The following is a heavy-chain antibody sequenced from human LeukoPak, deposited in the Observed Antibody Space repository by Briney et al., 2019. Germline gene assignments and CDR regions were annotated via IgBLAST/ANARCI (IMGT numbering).Heavy chain of an antibody. CDR3: ARDHTNTSGYRVYHDY. J-gene: IGHJ4*02. CDR1: GYTFNKYG. D-gene: IGHD5/OR15-5a*01. CDR2: ISCYNGDT. Sequence: ASVKVSCMASGYTFNKYGISWMRQAPGQGLEWMGWISCYNGDTRYAQKFKGRVTMTTDTSTSTVHMELRSLRSDDTAVYYCARDHTNTSGYRVYHDYWGQGALVTVSS. V-gene: IGHV1-18*01.